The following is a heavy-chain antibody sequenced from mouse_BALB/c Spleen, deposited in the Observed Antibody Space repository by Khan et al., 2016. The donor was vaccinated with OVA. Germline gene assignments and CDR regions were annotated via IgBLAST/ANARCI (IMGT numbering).Heavy chain of an antibody. CDR3: ARHSDWEWAMDY. D-gene: IGHD4-1*01. CDR1: GFAFSRYD. V-gene: IGHV5-12-1*01. CDR2: TSSGGGHT. Sequence: EVELVESGGGLVKPGGSLKLSCAASGFAFSRYDMSWVRQTPEKRLKWVAYTSSGGGHTSYADNVKGRFTISRDNAKNTLYLQLSSLNSEDTAIYYCARHSDWEWAMDYWGQGTSVTLSS. J-gene: IGHJ4*01.